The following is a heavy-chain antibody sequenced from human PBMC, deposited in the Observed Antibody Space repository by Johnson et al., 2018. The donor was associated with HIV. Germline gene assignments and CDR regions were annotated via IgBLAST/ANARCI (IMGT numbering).Heavy chain of an antibody. Sequence: HWVRQAPGKGLEWVAFIRYDGSNKNYADSVKGRFTISRDNSKNTLYLQMNSLRAEDTAVYYCATRDPTYRPGVFDIWGQGTMVTVSS. V-gene: IGHV3-30*02. CDR2: IRYDGSNK. J-gene: IGHJ3*02. CDR3: ATRDPTYRPGVFDI. D-gene: IGHD2-8*01.